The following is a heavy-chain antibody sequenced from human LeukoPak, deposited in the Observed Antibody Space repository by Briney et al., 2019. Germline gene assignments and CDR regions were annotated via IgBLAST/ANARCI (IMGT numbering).Heavy chain of an antibody. V-gene: IGHV1-2*02. Sequence: ASVKVSCKASGYTFTGYYMHWVRQAPGQGLERMGWINPNSGGTNYAQKFQGRVAMTRDTSISTAYMELSRLRSDDTAVYYCARAAHYYDSSGYYRDAFDIWGQGTMVTVSS. J-gene: IGHJ3*02. D-gene: IGHD3-22*01. CDR1: GYTFTGYY. CDR2: INPNSGGT. CDR3: ARAAHYYDSSGYYRDAFDI.